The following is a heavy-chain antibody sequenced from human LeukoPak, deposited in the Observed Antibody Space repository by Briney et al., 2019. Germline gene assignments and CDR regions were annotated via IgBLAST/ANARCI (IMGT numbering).Heavy chain of an antibody. J-gene: IGHJ5*02. CDR1: GGSISSGGYS. D-gene: IGHD5-12*01. CDR3: ARADVEMATISGRSSGWFDP. V-gene: IGHV4-31*03. Sequence: PSETLSLTCTVSGGSISSGGYSWSWIRQHPGKGLEWIGYIYYSGSTYYNPSLKSRVTISVDTSKNQFSLKLSSVTAADTAVYYCARADVEMATISGRSSGWFDPWGQGTLVTVSS. CDR2: IYYSGST.